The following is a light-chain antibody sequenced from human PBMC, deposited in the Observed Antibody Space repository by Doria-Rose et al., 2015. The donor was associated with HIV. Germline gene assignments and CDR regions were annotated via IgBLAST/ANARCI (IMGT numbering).Light chain of an antibody. Sequence: TQSPGTLSLSPGERATLSCRASQSFSSTYLAWYQQKPGQAPSLLIYDGSTRATGIPDRFSASGSGTDFTLTINRLEPDDFALYYCHRYGTSWTFGQGTKVEI. V-gene: IGKV3-20*01. CDR3: HRYGTSWT. CDR2: DGS. J-gene: IGKJ1*01. CDR1: QSFSSTY.